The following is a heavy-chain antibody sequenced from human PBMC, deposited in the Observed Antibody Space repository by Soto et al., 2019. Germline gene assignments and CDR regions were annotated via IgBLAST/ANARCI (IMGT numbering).Heavy chain of an antibody. V-gene: IGHV1-69*12. J-gene: IGHJ2*01. CDR1: GGTFSSYA. D-gene: IGHD5-12*01. CDR2: IIPIFGTA. CDR3: ARNLEAEMATIKWKYWYFDL. Sequence: QVQLVQSGAEVKKPGSSVKVSCKASGGTFSSYAISWVRQAPGQGLEWMGGIIPIFGTANYAQKFQGRVTITADESTSTAYMELSSLRSEETAVYYCARNLEAEMATIKWKYWYFDLWGRGTLVTVSS.